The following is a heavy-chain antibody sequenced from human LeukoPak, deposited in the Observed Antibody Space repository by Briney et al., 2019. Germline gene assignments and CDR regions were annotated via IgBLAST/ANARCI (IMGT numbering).Heavy chain of an antibody. J-gene: IGHJ4*02. CDR1: GFTFSAYS. V-gene: IGHV3-7*03. CDR3: ARKTVVGSYFDY. CDR2: IKQDGSDK. Sequence: GGSLRLSCAASGFTFSAYSMSWVRQAPGKGLEWVTNIKQDGSDKYYVDSVKGRFTISRDNAKIPLYLQMTSLRAEDTAVYYCARKTVVGSYFDYWGQGTPVTVSS. D-gene: IGHD4-23*01.